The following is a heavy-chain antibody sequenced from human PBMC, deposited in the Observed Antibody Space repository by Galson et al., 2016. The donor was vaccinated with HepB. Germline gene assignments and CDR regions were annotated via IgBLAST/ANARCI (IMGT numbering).Heavy chain of an antibody. D-gene: IGHD3-3*01. CDR1: GFTFSSYA. V-gene: IGHV3-23*01. CDR2: ISNTGGST. Sequence: SLRLSCAASGFTFSSYAMSRVRQAPGKGLEWVSAISNTGGSTYYADSVRGRFTISRDNSKNTLYLQMNSLRAEDTALYYCARDTGYDFWSGYYQIFDSWGQGTLVTVSS. J-gene: IGHJ4*02. CDR3: ARDTGYDFWSGYYQIFDS.